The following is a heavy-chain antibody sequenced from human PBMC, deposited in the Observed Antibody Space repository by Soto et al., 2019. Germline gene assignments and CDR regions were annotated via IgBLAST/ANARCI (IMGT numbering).Heavy chain of an antibody. V-gene: IGHV3-7*02. Sequence: PGGSLRLSCTASGFALSAYWMTWVRQTPGKRLEWVAYIRQDGGEKYYVDSVRGRFTISRDNAKNSLYLQMNSLRAEDTAVYYCAILSPGRAATESGAFDIWGQGTMVTVSS. CDR1: GFALSAYW. CDR3: AILSPGRAATESGAFDI. CDR2: IRQDGGEK. D-gene: IGHD6-13*01. J-gene: IGHJ3*02.